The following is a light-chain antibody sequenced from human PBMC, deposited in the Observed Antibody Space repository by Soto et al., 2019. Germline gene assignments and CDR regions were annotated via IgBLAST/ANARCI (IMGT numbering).Light chain of an antibody. J-gene: IGKJ4*01. Sequence: DIPMTQSPSSVSASVGDRVTITCRASRDIKTSLAWYQQRPGKGHKLLIYDASTWKSGVPSRISGSGSGTEFTLTIRRLQHEDFETFCCQQINSFPPPFGGGTKVAI. CDR1: RDIKTS. CDR3: QQINSFPPP. V-gene: IGKV1-12*01. CDR2: DAS.